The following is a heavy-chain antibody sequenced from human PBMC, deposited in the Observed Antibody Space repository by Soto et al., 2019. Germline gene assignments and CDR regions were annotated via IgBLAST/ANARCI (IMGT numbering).Heavy chain of an antibody. CDR3: ARVLGNDAFDI. J-gene: IGHJ3*02. CDR1: GHSIGRINC. Sequence: PSAALSLTCAVSGHSIGRINCWSWVRQPPGKGLEWIGEVYHSGSTNYNPSLKSRVTISVDKPKNQFSLKLSSVTAADTAVYYCARVLGNDAFDIWGQGTLVT. CDR2: VYHSGST. V-gene: IGHV4-4*02. D-gene: IGHD7-27*01.